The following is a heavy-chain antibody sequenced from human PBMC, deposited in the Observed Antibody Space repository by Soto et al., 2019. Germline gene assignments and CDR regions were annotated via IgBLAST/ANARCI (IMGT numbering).Heavy chain of an antibody. CDR3: VTWADAADEDYFHH. Sequence: EVQLVESGGGLVQPGGSLRLSCAGSGFTLSDHYIDWVRQAPGKGLEWVGRSRDKAQGYSTAYAASVKGRFTTSRDESKNSVYLQMNSLRVEDTAVFYCVTWADAADEDYFHHWGQGTLVTVSS. CDR2: SRDKAQGYST. J-gene: IGHJ1*01. V-gene: IGHV3-72*01. D-gene: IGHD2-21*02. CDR1: GFTLSDHY.